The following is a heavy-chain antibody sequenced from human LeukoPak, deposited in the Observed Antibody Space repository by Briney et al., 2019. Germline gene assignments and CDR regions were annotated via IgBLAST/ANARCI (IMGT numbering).Heavy chain of an antibody. V-gene: IGHV3-48*04. J-gene: IGHJ4*02. CDR3: ATGRQLDY. CDR1: GFSFSTYS. D-gene: IGHD6-13*01. CDR2: ISSSSSPI. Sequence: GGSLRLSCAASGFSFSTYSMNWVRQAPGKGLEWLSYISSSSSPIYYADSVKGRFTISRDNAKNSLYLQMNSLRAEDTAVYYCATGRQLDYWGQGTLVTVSS.